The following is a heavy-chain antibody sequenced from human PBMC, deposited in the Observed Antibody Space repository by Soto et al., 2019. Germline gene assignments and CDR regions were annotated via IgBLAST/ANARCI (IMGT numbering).Heavy chain of an antibody. J-gene: IGHJ6*02. D-gene: IGHD3-3*01. CDR2: INHSGST. V-gene: IGHV4-34*01. CDR1: GGSFSGYY. Sequence: PSETLSLTCAVYGGSFSGYYGSWIRQPPGEGLEWIGEINHSGSTNYNPSLKSRVTISVDTSKNQFSLKLSSVTAADTAVYYCARKGIKIFGVVIYGMDVWGQGTTVTVSS. CDR3: ARKGIKIFGVVIYGMDV.